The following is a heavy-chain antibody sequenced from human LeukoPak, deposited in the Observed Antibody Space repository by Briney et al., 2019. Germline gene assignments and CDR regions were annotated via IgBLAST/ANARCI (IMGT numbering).Heavy chain of an antibody. D-gene: IGHD6-13*01. CDR2: INPNSGGT. V-gene: IGHV1-2*02. Sequence: ASVKVSCKASGYTFTGYYMHWVRQAPGQGLEWMGWINPNSGGTNYAQKFQGRVTMTRDTSISTAYMELSRLRSDDTAVHYCARVDRDTGENRYSSSWYYFDYWGQGTLVTVSS. CDR1: GYTFTGYY. J-gene: IGHJ4*02. CDR3: ARVDRDTGENRYSSSWYYFDY.